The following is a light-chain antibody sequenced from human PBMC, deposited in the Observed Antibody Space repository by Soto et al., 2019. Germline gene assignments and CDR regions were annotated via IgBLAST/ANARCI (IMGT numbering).Light chain of an antibody. CDR1: QSIDQW. Sequence: DVQMTQSPSTLSASIGDRVTITCRASQSIDQWLAWFQQKPGKAPKVLIYKASTLQNGVPSRFSASGSGTEFTLTISSLQPDDFATYYCQHYDGNSPWMFGQGTKVEI. CDR2: KAS. CDR3: QHYDGNSPWM. V-gene: IGKV1-5*03. J-gene: IGKJ1*01.